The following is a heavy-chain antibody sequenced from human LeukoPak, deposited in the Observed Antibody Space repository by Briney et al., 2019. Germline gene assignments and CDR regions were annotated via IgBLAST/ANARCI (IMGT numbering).Heavy chain of an antibody. CDR2: INHSGST. CDR3: ARSLLRSGYYLNWFDP. V-gene: IGHV4-34*01. CDR1: GGSFRGYY. J-gene: IGHJ5*02. Sequence: SETLSLTCAVYGGSFRGYYWSWIRQPPGKGLEWIGEINHSGSTNYNPSLKSRVTISVDTSKNQFSLKLSSVTAADRAVYYCARSLLRSGYYLNWFDPWGQGTLVTVSS. D-gene: IGHD3-22*01.